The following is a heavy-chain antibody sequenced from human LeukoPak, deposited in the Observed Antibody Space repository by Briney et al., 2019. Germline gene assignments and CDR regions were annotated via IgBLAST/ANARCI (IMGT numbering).Heavy chain of an antibody. Sequence: GGSLRLSCAASGFTFSSYAMNWVRQAPGKGLEWVSSISSSSSYIYYADSVRGRFTISRDNAKNSLYLQMNSLRAEDTAVYYCARDRQWLVSENWFDPWGQGTLVTVSS. CDR2: ISSSSSYI. CDR3: ARDRQWLVSENWFDP. D-gene: IGHD6-19*01. J-gene: IGHJ5*02. V-gene: IGHV3-21*01. CDR1: GFTFSSYA.